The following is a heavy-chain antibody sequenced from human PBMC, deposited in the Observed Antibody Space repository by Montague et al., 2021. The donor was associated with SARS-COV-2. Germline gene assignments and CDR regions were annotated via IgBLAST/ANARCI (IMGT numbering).Heavy chain of an antibody. D-gene: IGHD3-16*01. V-gene: IGHV4-61*02. CDR1: GDSITSGSYY. CDR3: AREWGSCSGRFDY. CDR2: SYTSGSI. J-gene: IGHJ4*02. Sequence: TLSLTCTVSGDSITSGSYYWNWVRQPAGKGLEWVGRSYTSGSIDYNPSLKSRLTISVDTSKNQFSLKLSSVTAADTAVYFYAREWGSCSGRFDYWGQGALVTVSS.